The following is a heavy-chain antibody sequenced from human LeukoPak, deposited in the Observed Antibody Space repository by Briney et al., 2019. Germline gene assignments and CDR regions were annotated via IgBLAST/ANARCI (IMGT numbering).Heavy chain of an antibody. Sequence: GESLKISCKGSGYNFTSYWIGWVRQMPGKGLEWMGIIYPGDSDTRYSPSFQGQVTISADKSISTAYLQWSSLKASDTAMYYCARRDYYDSSGTGGIDYWGQGTLVTVSS. CDR2: IYPGDSDT. D-gene: IGHD3-22*01. J-gene: IGHJ4*02. CDR1: GYNFTSYW. V-gene: IGHV5-51*01. CDR3: ARRDYYDSSGTGGIDY.